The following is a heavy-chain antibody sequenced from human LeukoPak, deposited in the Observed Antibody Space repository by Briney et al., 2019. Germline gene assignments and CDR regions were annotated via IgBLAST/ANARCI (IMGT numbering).Heavy chain of an antibody. Sequence: ASVKVSCKASGYTFTGYYMHWVRQAPGQGLEWMGWINPNSGGTNYAQKFQGRVTMTRDTSISTAYMELSRLRSDDTAVYYCARENCSSTSCSSQTFDYWGQGTLVTVSS. D-gene: IGHD2-2*01. CDR3: ARENCSSTSCSSQTFDY. J-gene: IGHJ4*02. V-gene: IGHV1-2*02. CDR2: INPNSGGT. CDR1: GYTFTGYY.